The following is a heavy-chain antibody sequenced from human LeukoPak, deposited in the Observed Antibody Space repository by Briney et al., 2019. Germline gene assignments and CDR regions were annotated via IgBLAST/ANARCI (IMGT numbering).Heavy chain of an antibody. CDR1: GGSLSGYY. Sequence: PSETLSLTCAVYGGSLSGYYWSWIRQPPGKGLEWIGEINHWGSTNYNPSLKSRVTISVDTSKNQFSLKLSSVTAADTAVYYCARRRTYYYDSRPFDYWGQGTLVTVSS. CDR3: ARRRTYYYDSRPFDY. CDR2: INHWGST. D-gene: IGHD3-22*01. V-gene: IGHV4-34*01. J-gene: IGHJ4*02.